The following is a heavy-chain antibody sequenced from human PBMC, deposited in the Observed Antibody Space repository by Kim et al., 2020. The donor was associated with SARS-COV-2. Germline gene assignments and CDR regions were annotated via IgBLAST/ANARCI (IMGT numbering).Heavy chain of an antibody. CDR2: FDPEDGET. D-gene: IGHD3-10*01. Sequence: ASVKVSCKVSGYTLTELSMHWVRQAPGKGLEWMGGFDPEDGETIYAQKFQGRVTMTEDTSTDTAYMELSSLRSEDTAVYYCATAFGYYGSGSYFHAFDIWGQGTMVTVSS. CDR1: GYTLTELS. CDR3: ATAFGYYGSGSYFHAFDI. V-gene: IGHV1-24*01. J-gene: IGHJ3*02.